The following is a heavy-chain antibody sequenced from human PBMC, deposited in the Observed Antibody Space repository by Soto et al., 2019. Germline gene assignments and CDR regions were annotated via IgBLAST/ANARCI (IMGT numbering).Heavy chain of an antibody. J-gene: IGHJ5*02. V-gene: IGHV3-23*01. CDR2: ISGSGGST. CDR1: GFTFSSYA. Sequence: EVQLLESGGGLVQPGGSLRLSCAASGFTFSSYAMSWVRQAPGKGLEWVSAISGSGGSTYYADSVKGRFTISRDNSKNTLYLQMNSLRAEDTAVYYCAKDRPTYGDYQYNWFDPWGQGTLVTVSS. CDR3: AKDRPTYGDYQYNWFDP. D-gene: IGHD4-17*01.